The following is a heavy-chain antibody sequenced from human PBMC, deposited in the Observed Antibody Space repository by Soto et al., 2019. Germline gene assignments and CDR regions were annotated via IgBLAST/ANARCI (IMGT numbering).Heavy chain of an antibody. J-gene: IGHJ4*02. CDR1: GYTFTNYA. V-gene: IGHV1-3*05. D-gene: IGHD5-12*01. CDR3: ARVSGYYLPDY. Sequence: QVQLVQSGAEEKKPGASVKVSCKASGYTFTNYAMHWVRQAPGQRLEWMGWINAGNGNTKYSQKCQGRVTITRDTSASTAYMELSSLRSEDTAVYSCARVSGYYLPDYWGQGTLVTVSS. CDR2: INAGNGNT.